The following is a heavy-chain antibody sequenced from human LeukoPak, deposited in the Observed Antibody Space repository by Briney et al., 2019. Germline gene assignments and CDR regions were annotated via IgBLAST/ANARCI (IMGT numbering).Heavy chain of an antibody. CDR2: INPNSGGT. D-gene: IGHD6-19*01. Sequence: ASVKVSFKASGYTFTVYYMHWVRQAPGQGLEWMGWINPNSGGTNYAQKFQGWVTMTRDTSISTAYMELSRLRSDDTAVYYCARSGYSSGWYPFDYWGQGTLVTVSS. J-gene: IGHJ4*02. V-gene: IGHV1-2*04. CDR3: ARSGYSSGWYPFDY. CDR1: GYTFTVYY.